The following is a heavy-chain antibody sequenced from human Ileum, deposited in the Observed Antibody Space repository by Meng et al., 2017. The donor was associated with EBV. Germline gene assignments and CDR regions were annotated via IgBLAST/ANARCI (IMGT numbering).Heavy chain of an antibody. CDR3: GRDQGRELINH. CDR1: GDYISSESW. V-gene: IGHV4-4*02. D-gene: IGHD1-7*01. CDR2: VYHRGDT. J-gene: IGHJ4*02. Sequence: QVQLQESGPGLVQPSGTLALTFTGSGDYISSESWWSWVCQPPGKGLEWIGEVYHRGDTNNNPSLKSRVDILVDKTKNQFYLSLFSVTAADTAVYYCGRDQGRELINHWGQGTLVTVSS.